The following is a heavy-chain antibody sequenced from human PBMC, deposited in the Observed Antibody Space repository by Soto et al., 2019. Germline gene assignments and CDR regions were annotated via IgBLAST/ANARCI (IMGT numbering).Heavy chain of an antibody. Sequence: ASVKVSCKASGYTFTSYYVHWVRQAPGQGLEWMGIINPSGGSTSYAQKFQGRVTMTEDTSTDTAYMELSSLRSEDTAVYYCATSILGVDENYYSYYGMDVWGQGTTLTVSS. CDR3: ATSILGVDENYYSYYGMDV. J-gene: IGHJ6*02. CDR2: INPSGGST. CDR1: GYTFTSYY. V-gene: IGHV1-46*01. D-gene: IGHD1-26*01.